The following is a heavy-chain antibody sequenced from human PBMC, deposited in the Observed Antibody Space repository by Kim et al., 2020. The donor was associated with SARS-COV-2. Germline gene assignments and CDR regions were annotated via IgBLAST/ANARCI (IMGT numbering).Heavy chain of an antibody. Sequence: FQGRVTITADESTSTAYMELSSLRSDDTAVYYCARAARYSSSWYRGSFDYWGQGTLVTVSS. J-gene: IGHJ4*02. V-gene: IGHV1-69*01. D-gene: IGHD6-13*01. CDR3: ARAARYSSSWYRGSFDY.